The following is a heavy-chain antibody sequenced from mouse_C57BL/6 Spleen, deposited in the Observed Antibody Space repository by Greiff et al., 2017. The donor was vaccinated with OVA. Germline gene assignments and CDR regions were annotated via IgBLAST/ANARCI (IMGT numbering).Heavy chain of an antibody. Sequence: EVKVVESGGGLVKPGGSLKLSCAASGFTFSDYGMHWVRQAPEKGLAWVAYISSGSSTIYYADTVKGRFTLSRDTAKNPLFLQMTSLRSEDTAMYYCAMNYYGNPAWFAYWGQGTLVTVSA. CDR3: AMNYYGNPAWFAY. CDR1: GFTFSDYG. CDR2: ISSGSSTI. J-gene: IGHJ3*01. V-gene: IGHV5-17*01. D-gene: IGHD2-1*01.